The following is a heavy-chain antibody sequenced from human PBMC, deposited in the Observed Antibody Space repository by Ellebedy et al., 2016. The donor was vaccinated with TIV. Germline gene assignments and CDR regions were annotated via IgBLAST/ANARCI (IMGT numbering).Heavy chain of an antibody. Sequence: MPSETLSLTCTVSGGSVSDYYWSWIRQSPGKGLEWIGYIYYSGVTNYNPSLKSRVTISVDTSKNQFSLKLSSVTAADTAMYYCTRRNWDDEGDAFDIWGQGTMVIVSS. D-gene: IGHD1-1*01. J-gene: IGHJ3*02. CDR2: IYYSGVT. CDR3: TRRNWDDEGDAFDI. CDR1: GGSVSDYY. V-gene: IGHV4-59*08.